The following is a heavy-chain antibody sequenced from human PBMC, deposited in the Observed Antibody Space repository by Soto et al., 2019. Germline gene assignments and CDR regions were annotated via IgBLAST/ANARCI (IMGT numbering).Heavy chain of an antibody. Sequence: VQLVESGGGLVQPGRSLRLSCAASGFTFDDYAMHWVRQAPGKGLEWVSGISWNSGSIGYADSVKGRFTISRDNAKNSLYLQMNRLRDQDTALYYCAKDTEYSGYDLVGAFDIWGQGTMVTVSS. CDR2: ISWNSGSI. CDR1: GFTFDDYA. J-gene: IGHJ3*02. V-gene: IGHV3-9*01. CDR3: AKDTEYSGYDLVGAFDI. D-gene: IGHD5-12*01.